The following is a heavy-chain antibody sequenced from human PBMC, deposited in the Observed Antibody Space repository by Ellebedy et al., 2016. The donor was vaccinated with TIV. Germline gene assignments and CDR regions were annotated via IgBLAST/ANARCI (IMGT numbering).Heavy chain of an antibody. CDR2: ISGSGGST. CDR1: GFTFSSYA. CDR3: AKDERVYSGSYYY. J-gene: IGHJ6*02. V-gene: IGHV3-23*01. Sequence: GESLKISCAASGFTFSSYAMSWVRQAPGKGLEWVSAISGSGGSTYYADSVKGRFTISRDNSKNTLYLQMNSLRAEDTAVYYCAKDERVYSGSYYYWGQGTTVTVSS. D-gene: IGHD1-26*01.